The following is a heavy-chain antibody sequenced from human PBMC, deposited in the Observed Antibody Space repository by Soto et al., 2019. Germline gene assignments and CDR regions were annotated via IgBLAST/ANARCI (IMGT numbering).Heavy chain of an antibody. CDR3: ARHVYDSSGYPIGDI. CDR1: GYSFTSYW. Sequence: PGESLKISCNGSGYSFTSYWISWVRQMPGKGLEWMGRIDPSDSYTNYSPSFQGHVTISADKSISTAYLQWSSLKASDTAMYYCARHVYDSSGYPIGDIWGQGTMVTVSS. D-gene: IGHD3-22*01. V-gene: IGHV5-10-1*01. CDR2: IDPSDSYT. J-gene: IGHJ3*02.